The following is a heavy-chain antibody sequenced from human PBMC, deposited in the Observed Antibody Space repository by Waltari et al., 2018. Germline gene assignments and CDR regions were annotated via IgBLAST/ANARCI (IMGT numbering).Heavy chain of an antibody. CDR2: MTLNRGNT. CDR1: VYRLMNYD. V-gene: IGHV1-8*01. D-gene: IGHD6-6*01. Sequence: QLQLVQSGAEVKRPGASVKVSCKASVYRLMNYDINWGRQATGEGLEWMGWMTLNRGNTIYAQKFQSRVTMTRDTSTGTAYMELSSLTSEDTAVYYCAREYSSSSGTWLDPWGQGTLVTVSS. J-gene: IGHJ5*02. CDR3: AREYSSSSGTWLDP.